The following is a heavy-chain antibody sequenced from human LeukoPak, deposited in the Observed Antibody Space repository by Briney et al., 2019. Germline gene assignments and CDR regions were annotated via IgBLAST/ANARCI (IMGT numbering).Heavy chain of an antibody. V-gene: IGHV3-7*01. CDR2: INQESTET. CDR3: AREVDRSFGY. J-gene: IGHJ4*02. D-gene: IGHD2-15*01. Sequence: GGSLRLSCAASGFRLTGLWMSWVRQAPGKGPEWVANINQESTETYYVDSVRGRFTISRDNAKSSLSLQMNSLRVEDTAVYYCAREVDRSFGYWGQGNLVTVSS. CDR1: GFRLTGLW.